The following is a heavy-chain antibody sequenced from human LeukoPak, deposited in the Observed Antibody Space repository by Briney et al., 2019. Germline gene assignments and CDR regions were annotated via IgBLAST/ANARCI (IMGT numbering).Heavy chain of an antibody. D-gene: IGHD1-1*01. CDR1: GYTFTSHY. Sequence: ASVKVSCKASGYTFTSHYMHWVRQAPGQGLEWMGVINPTGSDKRYVEKFQGRVTMTKDTSTSTAYMELRSLRSDDTAVYYCARAELPYNRATDYWGQGTLVTVSS. CDR2: INPTGSDK. J-gene: IGHJ4*02. CDR3: ARAELPYNRATDY. V-gene: IGHV1-46*01.